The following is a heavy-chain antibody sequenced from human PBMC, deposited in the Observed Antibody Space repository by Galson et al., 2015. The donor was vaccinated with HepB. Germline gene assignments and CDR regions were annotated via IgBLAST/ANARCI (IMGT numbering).Heavy chain of an antibody. CDR2: ISAYNGNT. CDR3: ARGRRYYDSSGWVFDY. Sequence: SVKVSCKASGYTFTSYGISWVRQAPGQGLEWMGWISAYNGNTNYAQKLQGRVTMTTDTSTSTAYMELRSLRSDDTAVYYCARGRRYYDSSGWVFDYWGQGTLVTVSS. V-gene: IGHV1-18*04. D-gene: IGHD3-22*01. CDR1: GYTFTSYG. J-gene: IGHJ4*02.